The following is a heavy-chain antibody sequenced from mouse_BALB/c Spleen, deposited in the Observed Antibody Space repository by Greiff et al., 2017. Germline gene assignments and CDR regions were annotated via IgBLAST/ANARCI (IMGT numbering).Heavy chain of an antibody. CDR2: ISNGGGST. Sequence: DVMLVESGGGLVQPGGSLKLSCAASGFTFSSYTMSWVRQTPEKRLEWVAYISNGGGSTYYPDTVKGRFTISRDNAKNTLYLQMSSLKSEDTAMYYCARLGYYWYFDVWGAGTTVTVSS. J-gene: IGHJ1*01. D-gene: IGHD2-2*01. CDR1: GFTFSSYT. CDR3: ARLGYYWYFDV. V-gene: IGHV5-12-2*01.